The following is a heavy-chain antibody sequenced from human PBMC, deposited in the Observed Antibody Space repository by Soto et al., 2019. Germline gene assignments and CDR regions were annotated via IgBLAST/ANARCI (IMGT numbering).Heavy chain of an antibody. Sequence: GGSLRLSCAASGFTFSSYAMSWVRQAPGKGLEWVSAISGSGGSTYYADSVKGRFTISRDNSKNTLYLQMNSLRAEDTAVYYCANSLLPSGSYYVAFDIWGQGTMVTVSS. CDR2: ISGSGGST. CDR3: ANSLLPSGSYYVAFDI. CDR1: GFTFSSYA. V-gene: IGHV3-23*01. D-gene: IGHD1-26*01. J-gene: IGHJ3*02.